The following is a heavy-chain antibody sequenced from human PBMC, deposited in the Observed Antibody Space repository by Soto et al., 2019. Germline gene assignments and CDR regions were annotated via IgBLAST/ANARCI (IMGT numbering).Heavy chain of an antibody. CDR3: ARVPGP. CDR2: TYHSGST. J-gene: IGHJ5*02. Sequence: SETLSLTCAVSGGSISSGGYSWSWIRQPPGKGLEWIGYTYHSGSTYYNPSLKSRVTISVDRSKNQFSLKLSSVTAADTAVYYCARVPGPWGQGTLVTV. V-gene: IGHV4-30-2*01. CDR1: GGSISSGGYS.